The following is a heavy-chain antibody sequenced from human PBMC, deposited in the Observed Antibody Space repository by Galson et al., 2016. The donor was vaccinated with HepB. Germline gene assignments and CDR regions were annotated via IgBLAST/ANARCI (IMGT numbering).Heavy chain of an antibody. D-gene: IGHD3-3*01. CDR1: GFTFSSYA. Sequence: SLRLSCAASGFTFSSYALSWVRQAPGKGLEWVSVISGSGGTTYYADSVKGRFTISRDNSKSALYLQMNSLRAEDTAVYYCAKEPNYDFWSGHPFDYWGQGTLVTVSS. V-gene: IGHV3-23*01. CDR2: ISGSGGTT. J-gene: IGHJ4*02. CDR3: AKEPNYDFWSGHPFDY.